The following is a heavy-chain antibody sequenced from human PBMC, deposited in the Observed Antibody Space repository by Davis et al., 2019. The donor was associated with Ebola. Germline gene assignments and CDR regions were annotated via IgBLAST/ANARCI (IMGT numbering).Heavy chain of an antibody. CDR3: TTVDVLRFLEWSLDY. CDR2: IKSKTDGGTT. CDR1: GFTFSNAW. D-gene: IGHD3-3*01. Sequence: GESLKISCAASGFTFSNAWMSWVRQAPGKGLEWVGRIKSKTDGGTTDYAAPVKGRFTISRDDSKNTLYLQMNSLKTEDTAVYYCTTVDVLRFLEWSLDYWGQGTLVTVSS. J-gene: IGHJ4*02. V-gene: IGHV3-15*01.